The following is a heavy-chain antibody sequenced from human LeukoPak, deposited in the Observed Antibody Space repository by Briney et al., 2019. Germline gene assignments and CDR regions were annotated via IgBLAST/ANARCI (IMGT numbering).Heavy chain of an antibody. D-gene: IGHD5-24*01. CDR1: GGSISSYY. J-gene: IGHJ4*02. Sequence: SETLSLTCTVSGGSISSYYWSCIRQPPGKGLECIGYLYYSGSTNYNPSLKSRVTISVDTSKNQFSLKLSSVTAADTAVYYCASLDGYNHPFDYWGQGTLVTVSS. CDR3: ASLDGYNHPFDY. CDR2: LYYSGST. V-gene: IGHV4-59*01.